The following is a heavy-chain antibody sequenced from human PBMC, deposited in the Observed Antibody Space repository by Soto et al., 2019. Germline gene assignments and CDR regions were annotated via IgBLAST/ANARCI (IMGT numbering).Heavy chain of an antibody. J-gene: IGHJ4*02. CDR1: GLTFNNYA. Sequence: GSLRLSCATSGLTFNNYAISWVRQAPGVGLEGVSSMSGSSSTTYYADSVRGRFTISRDRSKKTLYLQMSSLRAEDTALYYCAKNQERELPRVIDFWGQGTLVTLSS. CDR3: AKNQERELPRVIDF. V-gene: IGHV3-23*01. D-gene: IGHD1-7*01. CDR2: MSGSSSTT.